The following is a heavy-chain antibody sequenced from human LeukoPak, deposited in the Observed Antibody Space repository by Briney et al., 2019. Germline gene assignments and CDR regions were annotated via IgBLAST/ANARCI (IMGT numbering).Heavy chain of an antibody. CDR1: GFTFSSYS. D-gene: IGHD6-19*01. J-gene: IGHJ4*02. CDR3: ARDPHSSGWYRASEEN. CDR2: ISSSSSYI. Sequence: GGSLRLSCAASGFTFSSYSMNWVRQAPGNGLEWVSSISSSSSYIYYADSVKGRFTISRDNAKNSLYLQMNSLRAEDTAVYYCARDPHSSGWYRASEENWGQGTLVTVSS. V-gene: IGHV3-21*01.